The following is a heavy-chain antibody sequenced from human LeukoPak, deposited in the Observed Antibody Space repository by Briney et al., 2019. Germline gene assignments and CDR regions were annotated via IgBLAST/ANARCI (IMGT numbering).Heavy chain of an antibody. J-gene: IGHJ4*02. CDR1: GFTFSSYA. CDR3: AKVPPPYYDFRSGYYTSDY. CDR2: ISGSGGST. Sequence: GGSLRLSCAASGFTFSSYAMSWVRQAPGEGLEWVSAISGSGGSTYYADSVKGRFTISGDNSKNTLYLQMNSLRAEDTAVYYCAKVPPPYYDFRSGYYTSDYWGQGTLVTVSS. V-gene: IGHV3-23*01. D-gene: IGHD3-3*01.